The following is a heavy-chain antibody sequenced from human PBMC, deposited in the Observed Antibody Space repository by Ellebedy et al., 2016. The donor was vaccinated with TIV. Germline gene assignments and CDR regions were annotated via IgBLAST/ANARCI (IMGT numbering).Heavy chain of an antibody. CDR1: GGSFNRYY. Sequence: SETLSLXCAVYGGSFNRYYWSWIRQPPGKGLEWIGSMYHSGSTYYNPSLRSRVTISVDTSQNQLSLKVTSVTAADTATYFCARMTSRGFSTPGYWGQGTLVTVSS. CDR3: ARMTSRGFSTPGY. J-gene: IGHJ4*02. V-gene: IGHV4-34*01. CDR2: MYHSGST. D-gene: IGHD5-12*01.